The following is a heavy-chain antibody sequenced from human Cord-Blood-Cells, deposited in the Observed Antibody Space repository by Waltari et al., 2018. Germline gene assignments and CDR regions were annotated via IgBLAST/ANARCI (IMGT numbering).Heavy chain of an antibody. V-gene: IGHV1-69*01. D-gene: IGHD3-10*01. CDR1: GGTFSSYA. J-gene: IGHJ4*02. CDR3: ARYKYYGSGSYYIGTGYYFDY. Sequence: QVQLVQSGAEVKKPGSSVKVSCKASGGTFSSYAISWVRQAPGQGLEWRGGIIPIFGTASNAQKFQGGVTITADESTSTAYMELSSLRSEDTAVYYCARYKYYGSGSYYIGTGYYFDYWGQGTLVTVSS. CDR2: IIPIFGTA.